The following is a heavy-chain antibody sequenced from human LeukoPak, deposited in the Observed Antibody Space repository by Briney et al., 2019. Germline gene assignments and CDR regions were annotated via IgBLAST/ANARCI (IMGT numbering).Heavy chain of an antibody. V-gene: IGHV3-23*01. CDR2: IGVGGTT. CDR3: AKAQGYYDC. D-gene: IGHD3-22*01. J-gene: IGHJ1*01. Sequence: GGSLRLSCAASGFIFSTYGMNWVRQAPGRGLDWVSGIGVGGTTYYADSVKGRFTISRDTSKNTLYLQMNSQSAEDTAVYYCAKAQGYYDCWGQGTLHTVSS. CDR1: GFIFSTYG.